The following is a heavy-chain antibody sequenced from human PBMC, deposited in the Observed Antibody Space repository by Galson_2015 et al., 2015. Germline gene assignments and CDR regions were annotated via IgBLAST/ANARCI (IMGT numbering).Heavy chain of an antibody. Sequence: SLRLSCAASGFTFSSYAMSWVRQAPGKGLEWVSAISGGGGSTYYADSVKGRFTISRDNSKNTLYLQMNSLRAEDTALYYCAKNLKNWNDGASDIWGQGTMVTVSS. CDR1: GFTFSSYA. V-gene: IGHV3-23*01. CDR3: AKNLKNWNDGASDI. CDR2: ISGGGGST. D-gene: IGHD1-1*01. J-gene: IGHJ3*02.